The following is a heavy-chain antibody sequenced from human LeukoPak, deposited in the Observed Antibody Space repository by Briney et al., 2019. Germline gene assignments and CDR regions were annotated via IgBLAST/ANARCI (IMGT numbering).Heavy chain of an antibody. CDR2: ISNGKT. CDR1: GFRFSSHA. V-gene: IGHV3-23*01. J-gene: IGHJ5*02. D-gene: IGHD2-15*01. Sequence: GGSLRLSCAASGFRFSSHAMSWVRQPPGKGLEWVAAISNGKTYYADSVRGRFAISRDDSTNTVYLHMNSLRDEDTALYHCVREAGYCAPVCVKTNWFDPWGQGTLVTVSS. CDR3: VREAGYCAPVCVKTNWFDP.